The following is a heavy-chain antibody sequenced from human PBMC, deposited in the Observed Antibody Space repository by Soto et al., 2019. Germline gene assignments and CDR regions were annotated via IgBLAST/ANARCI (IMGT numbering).Heavy chain of an antibody. CDR3: ARGVSSFKGSRPDF. D-gene: IGHD3-10*01. CDR1: GFTFSSFA. Sequence: GSLGLSCAASGFTFSSFAISWVRQAPGKGLDWVSAISGSGGSTYSADSVKGRFTISSDNSKNTLYLQMSSLRAEDTAVYYWARGVSSFKGSRPDFWGEGTPVTVSP. V-gene: IGHV3-23*01. J-gene: IGHJ4*01. CDR2: ISGSGGST.